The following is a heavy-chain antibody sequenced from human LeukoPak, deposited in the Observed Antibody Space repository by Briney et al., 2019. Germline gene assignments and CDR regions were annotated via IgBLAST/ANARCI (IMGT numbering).Heavy chain of an antibody. CDR1: GFTFSNAW. CDR2: IKSKTDGGTT. Sequence: GGALRLSCVASGFTFSNAWMSWVRQAPGRGLEWVGRIKSKTDGGTTDYAAPVKGRFTISRDASKNTLYLQMNSLTTEDTAVYYCTTEYVWGSYCQRVFDYWGQGTLVTVSS. V-gene: IGHV3-15*01. CDR3: TTEYVWGSYCQRVFDY. D-gene: IGHD3-16*01. J-gene: IGHJ4*02.